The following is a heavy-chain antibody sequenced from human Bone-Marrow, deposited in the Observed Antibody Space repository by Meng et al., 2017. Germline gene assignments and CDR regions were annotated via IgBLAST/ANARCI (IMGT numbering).Heavy chain of an antibody. D-gene: IGHD6-13*01. CDR1: GYTFTAYW. J-gene: IGHJ4*02. CDR3: VRDEDISAAGKLFGDY. Sequence: QVQLGQSGAEVRNPGASVKVSCKPSGYTFTAYWLHWVRQAPGQGLDWMGRIDPRSGDTQYAQNFQGRVTMTRDTSISTTYMELSRLRSDDTAVYYCVRDEDISAAGKLFGDYWGQGTLVTVSS. V-gene: IGHV1-2*06. CDR2: IDPRSGDT.